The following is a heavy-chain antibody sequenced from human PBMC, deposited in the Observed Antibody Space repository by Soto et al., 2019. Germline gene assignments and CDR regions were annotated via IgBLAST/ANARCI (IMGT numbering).Heavy chain of an antibody. J-gene: IGHJ3*01. CDR1: GLTFSDYY. CDR2: SKNKANGYTM. D-gene: IGHD3-3*01. V-gene: IGHV3-72*01. Sequence: EVQVVESGGGLVQPGGSLRLSCAVSGLTFSDYYFDWVRQSQGKGLEWVGRSKNKANGYTMEYAASAKGRFTISRDDSKNSVLLQMSSLRTKDTTVYYCVIVGRTSWGHGTTVTVPS. CDR3: VIVGRTS.